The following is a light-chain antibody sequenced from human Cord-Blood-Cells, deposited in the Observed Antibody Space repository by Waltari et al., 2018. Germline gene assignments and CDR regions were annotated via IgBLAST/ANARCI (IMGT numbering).Light chain of an antibody. CDR3: SSYTSSSTWV. CDR1: SCDVGGYDY. J-gene: IGLJ3*02. CDR2: DVS. Sequence: QSGLTQPASVSGSPGQSISISCTGTSCDVGGYDYVSWYQQHPGKAPKLMIYDVSNRPSGVSNRFSGSKSGNTASLSISGLQAEDEADYYCSSYTSSSTWVFGGGTKLTVL. V-gene: IGLV2-14*03.